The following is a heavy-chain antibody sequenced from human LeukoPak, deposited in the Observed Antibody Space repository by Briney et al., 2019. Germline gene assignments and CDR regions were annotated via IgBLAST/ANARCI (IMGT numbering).Heavy chain of an antibody. CDR2: ISSSGSTI. CDR1: GFTFSDYY. J-gene: IGHJ3*02. V-gene: IGHV3-11*04. D-gene: IGHD2-2*01. CDR3: ARDRRPYCSSTSCYAFDI. Sequence: PGGSLRLSCAASGFTFSDYYMSWIRQAPGKGLEWVSYISSSGSTIYYADSVKGRFTISRDNAKNSLYLQMNSLRAEDTAEYYCARDRRPYCSSTSCYAFDIWGQGTMVTVSS.